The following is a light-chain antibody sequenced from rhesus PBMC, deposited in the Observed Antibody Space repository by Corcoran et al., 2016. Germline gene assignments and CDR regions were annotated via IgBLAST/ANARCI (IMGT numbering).Light chain of an antibody. CDR3: QHGYGTPLT. CDR2: DAS. J-gene: IGKJ4*01. CDR1: QGISSY. V-gene: IGKV1-38*01. Sequence: DIQLTQSPSSLSASVGDRVTITCRASQGISSYLAWYQQKPGKAPNLLIYDASNLQSGVPSRFSGRGSGTDYTFTISSLQPEDVATYYCQHGYGTPLTFGGGTKVEIK.